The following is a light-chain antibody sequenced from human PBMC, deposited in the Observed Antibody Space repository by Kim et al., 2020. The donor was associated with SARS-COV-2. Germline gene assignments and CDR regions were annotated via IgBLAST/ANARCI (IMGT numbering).Light chain of an antibody. CDR1: QTNNNY. CDR2: EAS. Sequence: VGDRGTITCRASQTNNNYFNWYQQKPGKAPNLVIYEASSLQSGVPSRFSGSVSGTDFTLTISSLQPEDFAIYYCQQSYSIPLTFGGGTKVDIK. CDR3: QQSYSIPLT. V-gene: IGKV1-39*01. J-gene: IGKJ4*01.